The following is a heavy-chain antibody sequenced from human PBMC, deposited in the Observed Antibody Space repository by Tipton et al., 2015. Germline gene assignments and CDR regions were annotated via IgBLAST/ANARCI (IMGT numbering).Heavy chain of an antibody. CDR1: GYTFTTYY. CDR3: ARARGRHGGLFDS. CDR2: INPSGGST. V-gene: IGHV1-46*01. D-gene: IGHD4-23*01. J-gene: IGHJ4*02. Sequence: QLVQSGAEVKMPGASVKVSCKASGYTFTTYYMHWVRQAPGQGLEWMGIINPSGGSTTYAQKFQGRVTMTRDTSTSTVYMELSGLRSDDTAVYYCARARGRHGGLFDSWGQGILVTVSS.